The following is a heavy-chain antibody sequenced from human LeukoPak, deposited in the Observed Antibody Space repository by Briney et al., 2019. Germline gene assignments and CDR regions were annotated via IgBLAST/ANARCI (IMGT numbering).Heavy chain of an antibody. V-gene: IGHV3-33*06. J-gene: IGHJ4*02. CDR2: IWYDGSEK. CDR3: AKYRDYGDFYFDY. CDR1: GFTFRSYG. D-gene: IGHD4-17*01. Sequence: GGSLRLPCAASGFTFRSYGMHWVRQAPGKGLEWVAVIWYDGSEKFYADSVKGRSTISRDNSKNRLYLQMNTLRAEDTALYYCAKYRDYGDFYFDYWGQGTLVTVSS.